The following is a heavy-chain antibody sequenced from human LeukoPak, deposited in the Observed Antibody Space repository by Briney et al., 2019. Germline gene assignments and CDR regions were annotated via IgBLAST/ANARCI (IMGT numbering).Heavy chain of an antibody. Sequence: GGSLRLSCVASGFTFSSHAMSWVRQAPGKGLGWVSSISIAGGSTYYADSVKGRFTFSRDNFKNMLYLQMNNLRAEDTAVYYCAKGVKVFDYWGQGTLVTVSS. J-gene: IGHJ4*02. D-gene: IGHD3-10*01. V-gene: IGHV3-23*01. CDR3: AKGVKVFDY. CDR1: GFTFSSHA. CDR2: ISIAGGST.